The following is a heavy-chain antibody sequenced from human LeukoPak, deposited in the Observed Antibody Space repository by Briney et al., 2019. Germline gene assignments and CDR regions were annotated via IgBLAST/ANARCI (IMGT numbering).Heavy chain of an antibody. CDR1: GYTFTSYD. J-gene: IGHJ6*03. V-gene: IGHV1-8*01. Sequence: GASVKVSCKASGYTFTSYDINWVRQATGQGLGWMGWMNPNSGNTGYTQKFQGRVTMTRNTSISTAYMELSSLRSEDTAVYYCARGPLVAARWYYYYYYMDVWGKGTTVTVSS. CDR2: MNPNSGNT. D-gene: IGHD2-15*01. CDR3: ARGPLVAARWYYYYYYMDV.